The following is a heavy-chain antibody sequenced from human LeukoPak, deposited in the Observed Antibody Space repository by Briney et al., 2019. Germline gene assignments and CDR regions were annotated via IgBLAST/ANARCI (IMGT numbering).Heavy chain of an antibody. CDR1: GFAFSTYD. Sequence: GGSLRLSCAASGFAFSTYDMHWVRQPTGKGLEWVSAIGVAGDTYYPGSVKGRLTISRENAKNSLYLQMNSLSAGDTAVYYCARGFVHAFDIWGQGTMVTVSS. V-gene: IGHV3-13*04. CDR3: ARGFVHAFDI. CDR2: IGVAGDT. J-gene: IGHJ3*02. D-gene: IGHD6-6*01.